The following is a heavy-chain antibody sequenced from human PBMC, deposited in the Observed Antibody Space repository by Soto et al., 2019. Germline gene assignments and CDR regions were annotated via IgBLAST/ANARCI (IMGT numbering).Heavy chain of an antibody. CDR3: ARDRGPMVRGDNWFDP. CDR2: MYYSGST. Sequence: PSETLSLTCTVSGGSISSYYWSWIRQPPGKGLEWIGYMYYSGSTNYNPSLKSRVTISVDTSKNQFSLKLSSVTAADTAVYYCARDRGPMVRGDNWFDPWGQGTLVTVSS. CDR1: GGSISSYY. V-gene: IGHV4-59*01. D-gene: IGHD3-10*01. J-gene: IGHJ5*02.